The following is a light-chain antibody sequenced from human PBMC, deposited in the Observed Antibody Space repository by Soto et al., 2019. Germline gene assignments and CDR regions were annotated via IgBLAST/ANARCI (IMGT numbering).Light chain of an antibody. Sequence: EIVLTQSPGTLSLSTGERATLSCRASQSVSSSYLAWYQQKPGQAPRHLIYGASSRATGIPDRFSGSGSGTDFTLSISRLEPEDFAVYYCQQYGSSQSFGQGTKVEIK. CDR1: QSVSSSY. J-gene: IGKJ1*01. V-gene: IGKV3-20*01. CDR3: QQYGSSQS. CDR2: GAS.